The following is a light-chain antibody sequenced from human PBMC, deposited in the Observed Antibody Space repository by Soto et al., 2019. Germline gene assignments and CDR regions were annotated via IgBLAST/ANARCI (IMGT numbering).Light chain of an antibody. Sequence: EIVLTQSPATLSLSPGERATLSCRASQSVSSRYLGWYQQTPGQAPRLLLSGASSRATGIPDRFSGSGSGTDFTLTINRLEPADFEVYYCQAYCDSFLFSFGPGTKVEMK. V-gene: IGKV3-20*01. CDR2: GAS. J-gene: IGKJ3*01. CDR1: QSVSSRY. CDR3: QAYCDSFLFS.